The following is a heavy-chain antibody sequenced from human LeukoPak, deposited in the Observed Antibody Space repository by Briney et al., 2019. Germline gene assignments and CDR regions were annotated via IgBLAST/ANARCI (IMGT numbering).Heavy chain of an antibody. D-gene: IGHD6-6*01. CDR1: GGSISTYY. CDR2: MYYSGST. Sequence: PSETLSLTCTVSGGSISTYYWSWIRQPPGKGLEWIGYMYYSGSTNYNPSLKSRVTISVHTSKNQFSLKLSSVTAADTAVYYCARDMGQLAGLDVWGKGTTVTVSS. J-gene: IGHJ6*04. CDR3: ARDMGQLAGLDV. V-gene: IGHV4-59*01.